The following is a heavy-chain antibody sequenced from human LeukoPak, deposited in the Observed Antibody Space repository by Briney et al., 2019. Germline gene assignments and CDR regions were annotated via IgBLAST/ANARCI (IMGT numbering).Heavy chain of an antibody. CDR1: GFTFSSYW. Sequence: PGGSLRLSCAASGFTFSSYWMSWVRQAPGKGLEWVANIKQDGSEKYYVDSVKGRFTISRDNAKNSLYLQMNSLRAEDTAVYYCARGGITVTTATGYWGQGTLVTVSS. V-gene: IGHV3-7*01. CDR3: ARGGITVTTATGY. D-gene: IGHD4-11*01. CDR2: IKQDGSEK. J-gene: IGHJ4*02.